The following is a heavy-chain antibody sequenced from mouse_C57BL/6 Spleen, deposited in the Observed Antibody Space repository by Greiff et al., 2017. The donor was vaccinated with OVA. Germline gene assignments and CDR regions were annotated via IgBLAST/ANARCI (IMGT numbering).Heavy chain of an antibody. Sequence: VQRVESGAELVRPGASVTLSCKASGYTFTDYEMHWVKQTPVHGLEWIGAIDPETGGTAYNQKFKGKAILTADKSSSTAYMELRSLTSEDSAVYYCTRDGYYGSSYGYWGQGTTLTVSS. CDR3: TRDGYYGSSYGY. J-gene: IGHJ2*01. V-gene: IGHV1-15*01. D-gene: IGHD1-1*01. CDR1: GYTFTDYE. CDR2: IDPETGGT.